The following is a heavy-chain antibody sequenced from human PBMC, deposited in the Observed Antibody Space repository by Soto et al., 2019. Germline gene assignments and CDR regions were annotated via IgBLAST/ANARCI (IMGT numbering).Heavy chain of an antibody. Sequence: QVQLQQWGAGLLKPSETLSLTCAVYGGSFSGYFWSWIRQPPGKGLEWIGEINHSGSTNYSPSLKRRVSISVDTSKNQFSLRLTSVTAADTAVYYCARTYSSSYSRYPVYYGMDVWGQGTTVTVSS. D-gene: IGHD3-22*01. V-gene: IGHV4-34*01. CDR1: GGSFSGYF. CDR2: INHSGST. J-gene: IGHJ6*02. CDR3: ARTYSSSYSRYPVYYGMDV.